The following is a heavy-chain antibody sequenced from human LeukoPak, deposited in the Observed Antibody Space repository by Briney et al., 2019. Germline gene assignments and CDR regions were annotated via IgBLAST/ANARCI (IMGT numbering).Heavy chain of an antibody. D-gene: IGHD6-13*01. J-gene: IGHJ4*02. CDR1: GFTFSSYE. Sequence: TGGSLRLSCAASGFTFSSYEMNWVRQAPGKGLEWVSSISSSSSYIYYADSVKGRFTISRDNAKNSLYLQMNSLRAEDTAVYYCARVSQVLAAADYWGQGTLVTVSS. V-gene: IGHV3-21*01. CDR3: ARVSQVLAAADY. CDR2: ISSSSSYI.